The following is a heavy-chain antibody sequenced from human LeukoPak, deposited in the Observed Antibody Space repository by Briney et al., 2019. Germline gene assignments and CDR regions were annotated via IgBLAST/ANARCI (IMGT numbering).Heavy chain of an antibody. CDR2: INHSGST. V-gene: IGHV4-34*01. J-gene: IGHJ4*02. CDR3: ARGRLVYAIRGGSRDFDY. D-gene: IGHD2-8*01. Sequence: SETLSLTCAVYGGSFSGYYWSWIRQPPGKGLEWIGEINHSGSTSYNPSLKSRVTISVDTSKNQFSLKLSSVTAADTAVYYCARGRLVYAIRGGSRDFDYWGQGTLVTVSS. CDR1: GGSFSGYY.